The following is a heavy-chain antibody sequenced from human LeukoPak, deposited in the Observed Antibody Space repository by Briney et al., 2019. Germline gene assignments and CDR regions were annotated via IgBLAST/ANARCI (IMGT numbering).Heavy chain of an antibody. CDR1: GYTFTGYY. Sequence: ASVKVSCKASGYTFTGYYMHWVRQAPGQGLEWMGWMNPNSGNTGYAQKFQGRVTITRNTSISTAYMELSSLRSEDTAVYYCARADGVYCSGGSCYSSWFDPWGQGTLVTVSS. J-gene: IGHJ5*02. CDR2: MNPNSGNT. D-gene: IGHD2-15*01. CDR3: ARADGVYCSGGSCYSSWFDP. V-gene: IGHV1-8*03.